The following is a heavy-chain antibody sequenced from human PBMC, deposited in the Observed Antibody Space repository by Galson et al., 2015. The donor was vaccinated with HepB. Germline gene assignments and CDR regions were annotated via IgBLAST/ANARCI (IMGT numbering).Heavy chain of an antibody. CDR1: EFSFVGYA. D-gene: IGHD3-16*01. CDR3: AKAGSPYDYSYGMDV. CDR2: TSNDGSKK. J-gene: IGHJ6*02. V-gene: IGHV3-30*18. Sequence: SLRLSCAASEFSFVGYAFHWVRQAPGKGLEWVAVTSNDGSKKFYADSVKGRFTISRDSPRNTLFLQMNNLRAEDAAVYYCAKAGSPYDYSYGMDVWGQGTTVTVSS.